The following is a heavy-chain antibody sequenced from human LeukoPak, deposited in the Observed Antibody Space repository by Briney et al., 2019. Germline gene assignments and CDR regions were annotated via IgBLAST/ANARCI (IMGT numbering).Heavy chain of an antibody. CDR3: ARGRDDYVWGSYRFDY. V-gene: IGHV4-59*01. CDR1: GGSISSYY. D-gene: IGHD3-16*02. Sequence: SESLSLTCTVSGGSISSYYWSWIRQPPGKGLEWIGYIYYSGSTNYNPSLKSRVTISVDTSKNQFSLKLSSVTAADTAVYYCARGRDDYVWGSYRFDYWGQGTLVTVSS. CDR2: IYYSGST. J-gene: IGHJ4*02.